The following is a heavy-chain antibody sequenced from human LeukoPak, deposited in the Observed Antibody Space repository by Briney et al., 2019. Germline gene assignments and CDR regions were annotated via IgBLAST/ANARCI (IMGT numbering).Heavy chain of an antibody. D-gene: IGHD6-6*01. Sequence: PSETLSLTCTVSGGSISSGGYYWSWIRQHPGKGLEWIGYIYYSGSTYYNPSLKSRVTISVDTSKNQFSLKLSSVTAADTAVYYCWTYSSSFYYYMDVWGKGTTVTVSS. CDR3: WTYSSSFYYYMDV. CDR2: IYYSGST. CDR1: GGSISSGGYY. V-gene: IGHV4-31*03. J-gene: IGHJ6*03.